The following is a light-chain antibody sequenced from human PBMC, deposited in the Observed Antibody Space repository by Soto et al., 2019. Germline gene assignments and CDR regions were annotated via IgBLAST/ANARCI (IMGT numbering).Light chain of an antibody. CDR2: AAS. CDR3: QQSYSTPYT. Sequence: DIQMTQSPSSLSASVGDRVTITCRASQSISSYLNWYQQKPGKAPKLLIYAASSFQSGVPSRFSGSGSGTDLTLTISSLQPEDFATYYCQQSYSTPYTFSQGTKLEIK. V-gene: IGKV1-39*01. J-gene: IGKJ2*01. CDR1: QSISSY.